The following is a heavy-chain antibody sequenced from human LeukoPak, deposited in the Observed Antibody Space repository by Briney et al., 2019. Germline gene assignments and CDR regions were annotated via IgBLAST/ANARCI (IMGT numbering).Heavy chain of an antibody. Sequence: SETLSLTCTVSGGSINSSSYYWGWIRQPPGKGLEWIGSLYYSGSTYYNPPFKSRVTISVDTSKNQFSLKLSSVTAADTDMYYCARHLSDRMPGIDYWGQGTLVAVSS. CDR1: GGSINSSSYY. CDR2: LYYSGST. V-gene: IGHV4-39*01. D-gene: IGHD2-2*01. CDR3: ARHLSDRMPGIDY. J-gene: IGHJ4*02.